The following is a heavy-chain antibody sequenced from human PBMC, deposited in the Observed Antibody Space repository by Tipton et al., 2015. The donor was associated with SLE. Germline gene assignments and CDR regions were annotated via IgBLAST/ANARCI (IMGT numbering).Heavy chain of an antibody. Sequence: SLRLSCVASGFTFTDYYMTWVRQAPGKGLEWVANINQDGSQKHYVDSVKGRFSISRDNAENSVYVQLNSLRAEDTAVYYCVTDFWSGYRRNFDYWGQGTLVTVSS. CDR3: VTDFWSGYRRNFDY. CDR1: GFTFTDYY. J-gene: IGHJ4*02. D-gene: IGHD3-3*01. CDR2: INQDGSQK. V-gene: IGHV3-7*01.